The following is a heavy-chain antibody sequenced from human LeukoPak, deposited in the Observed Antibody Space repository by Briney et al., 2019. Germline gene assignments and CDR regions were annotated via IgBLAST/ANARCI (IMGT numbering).Heavy chain of an antibody. D-gene: IGHD5-24*01. V-gene: IGHV4-59*04. CDR2: IYYSGST. CDR3: AFEWVEMATIQDY. Sequence: SETLSLTCTVSGGSISSYYWSWIRQPPGKGLEWIGSIYYSGSTYYNPSLKSRVTISVDTSKNQFSLKLSSVTAADTAVYYCAFEWVEMATIQDYWGQGTLVTVSS. J-gene: IGHJ4*02. CDR1: GGSISSYY.